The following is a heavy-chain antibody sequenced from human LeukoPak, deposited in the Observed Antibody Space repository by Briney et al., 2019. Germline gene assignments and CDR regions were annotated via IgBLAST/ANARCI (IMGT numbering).Heavy chain of an antibody. CDR1: GGTFSSYA. V-gene: IGHV1-69*06. J-gene: IGHJ6*03. CDR3: ARNNYYDSSGYVGVGYYYYYYYMDV. Sequence: SVEVSCKASGGTFSSYAISWVRQAPGQGLEWMGGIIPIFGTANYAQKFQGRVTITADKSTSTAYMELSSLRSEDTAVYYCARNNYYDSSGYVGVGYYYYYYYMDVWGKGTTVTVSS. D-gene: IGHD3-22*01. CDR2: IIPIFGTA.